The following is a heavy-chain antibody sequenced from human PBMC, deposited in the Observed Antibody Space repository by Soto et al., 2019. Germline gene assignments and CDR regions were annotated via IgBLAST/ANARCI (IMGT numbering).Heavy chain of an antibody. D-gene: IGHD4-17*01. J-gene: IGHJ1*01. CDR3: ASPSMTTVTTFVMWY. Sequence: GGSLRLSCAASGFTVSSNYMSWVRQAPGKGLEWVSVIYSGGSTYYADSVKGRFTISRDNSKNTLYLQMNSLRAKDTAVYYCASPSMTTVTTFVMWYWGQGTLVTVSS. CDR2: IYSGGST. V-gene: IGHV3-66*01. CDR1: GFTVSSNY.